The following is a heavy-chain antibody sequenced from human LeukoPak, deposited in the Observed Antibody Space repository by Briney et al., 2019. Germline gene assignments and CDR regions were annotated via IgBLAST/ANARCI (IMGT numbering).Heavy chain of an antibody. CDR2: IIPIFGTA. CDR3: ARAARITMIEVLDY. V-gene: IGHV1-69*01. J-gene: IGHJ4*02. D-gene: IGHD3-22*01. Sequence: VASVKVSCKASVGTFSSYAISWVRQAPGQGLEWMGGIIPIFGTANYAQKFQGRVTITADESTSTAYMELSSLRSEDTAVYYCARAARITMIEVLDYWGQGTLVTVSS. CDR1: VGTFSSYA.